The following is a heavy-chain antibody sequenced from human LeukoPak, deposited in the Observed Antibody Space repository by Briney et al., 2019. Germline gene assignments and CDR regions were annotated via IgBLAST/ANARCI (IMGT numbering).Heavy chain of an antibody. CDR1: GFTVSSNY. CDR2: IYSGGST. V-gene: IGHV3-66*01. Sequence: GGSLRLSCAASGFTVSSNYMSWVRQAPGKGLEWVSVIYSGGSTYYADSVKGRFTISRDNSKNTLYLQMNSLRAEDTAVYYCARGGIAAAGTPVDYWGQGTLVTVSS. J-gene: IGHJ4*02. D-gene: IGHD6-13*01. CDR3: ARGGIAAAGTPVDY.